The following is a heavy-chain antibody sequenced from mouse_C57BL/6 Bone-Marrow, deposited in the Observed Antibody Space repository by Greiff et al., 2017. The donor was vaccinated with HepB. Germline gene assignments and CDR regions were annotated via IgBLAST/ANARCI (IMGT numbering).Heavy chain of an antibody. CDR1: GYSITSDY. D-gene: IGHD2-5*01. Sequence: EVQLQESGPGLAKPSQTLSLTCSVTGYSITSDYWNWLRKFPGNKLEYMGYISYSGSTYYNPSLTSRLSITRDTSKNQYYLQLNSVTTEDTATYYCARYRGGYSNYGYWYFDVWGTGTTVTVSS. J-gene: IGHJ1*03. CDR3: ARYRGGYSNYGYWYFDV. CDR2: ISYSGST. V-gene: IGHV3-8*01.